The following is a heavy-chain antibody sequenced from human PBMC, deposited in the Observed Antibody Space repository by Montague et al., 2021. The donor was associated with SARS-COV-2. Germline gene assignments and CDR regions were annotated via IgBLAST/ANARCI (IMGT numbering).Heavy chain of an antibody. CDR2: INGYGGST. D-gene: IGHD6-13*01. CDR1: GFSFSDYA. CDR3: AKTRDSLSWSPFDF. J-gene: IGHJ4*02. Sequence: SLSLSLSASGFSFSDYAMNWVRQAPGKGLEWVSSINGYGGSTKYADSVKGRFTISRDNSKNTLYLQMNSLRAEDTAVYYCAKTRDSLSWSPFDFWGQGALVTVSS. V-gene: IGHV3-23*01.